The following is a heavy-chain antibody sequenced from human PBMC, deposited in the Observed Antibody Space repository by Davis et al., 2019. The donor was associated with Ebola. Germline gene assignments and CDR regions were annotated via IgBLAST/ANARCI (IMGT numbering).Heavy chain of an antibody. CDR1: GFTFSDYY. CDR3: ARVQTTVNSD. V-gene: IGHV3-11*01. D-gene: IGHD4-17*01. J-gene: IGHJ4*02. CDR2: ISSSGSTI. Sequence: GESLKISCAASGFTFSDYYMSWIRQAPGKGLEWVSYISSSGSTIYYADSVKGRFTISRDNAKNSLYLQMNSLRAEDTAVYYCARVQTTVNSDWGQGTLVTVSS.